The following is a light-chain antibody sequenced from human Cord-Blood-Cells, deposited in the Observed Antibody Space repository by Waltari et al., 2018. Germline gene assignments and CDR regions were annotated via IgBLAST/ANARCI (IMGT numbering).Light chain of an antibody. V-gene: IGKV3-11*01. CDR1: QSVSSY. Sequence: EIVLTQSPAPLSLSPGERATHSCRASQSVSSYLAWYQQKPCQAPRLLIDNASNRPTGIPARSSGSGYGNDLTLTNSIVEPEDFAVYYCRQRSTWPQTFGQGLRLEIK. CDR3: RQRSTWPQT. J-gene: IGKJ5*01. CDR2: NAS.